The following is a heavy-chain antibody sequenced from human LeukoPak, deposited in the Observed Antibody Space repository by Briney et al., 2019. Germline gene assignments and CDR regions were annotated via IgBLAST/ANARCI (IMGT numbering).Heavy chain of an antibody. D-gene: IGHD3-10*02. J-gene: IGHJ6*04. V-gene: IGHV3-11*04. CDR3: AELGITMIGGV. CDR1: GFTLSDYW. Sequence: PGGSLRLSCGASGFTLSDYWMNWVRQAPGKGLEWVSYISSSGSTIYYADSVKGRFTISRDNAKNSLYLQMNSLRAEDTAVYYCAELGITMIGGVWGKGTTVTISS. CDR2: ISSSGSTI.